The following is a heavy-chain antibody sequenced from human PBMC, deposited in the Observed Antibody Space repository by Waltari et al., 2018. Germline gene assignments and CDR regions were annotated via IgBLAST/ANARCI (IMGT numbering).Heavy chain of an antibody. D-gene: IGHD1-26*01. J-gene: IGHJ3*02. V-gene: IGHV1-2*02. CDR3: AREQWELPRAFDI. Sequence: QVQLVQSGAEVKKPGAAVTVSCKASGYPFTGSYMHWLRQAPGQGLEGIGWSNPNSGGTNYAQKLQGRVTMTRDTSSSTAYMELSRLRSDDTAVYYCAREQWELPRAFDIWGQGTMVTVSS. CDR1: GYPFTGSY. CDR2: SNPNSGGT.